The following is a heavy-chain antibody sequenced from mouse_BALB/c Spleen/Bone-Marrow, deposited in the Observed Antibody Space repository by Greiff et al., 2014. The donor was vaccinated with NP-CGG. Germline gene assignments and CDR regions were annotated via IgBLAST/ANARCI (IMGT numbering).Heavy chain of an antibody. CDR2: FYPGSGSI. V-gene: IGHV1-62-2*01. CDR1: GYTFTEYI. J-gene: IGHJ1*01. D-gene: IGHD2-10*02. CDR3: ARHESYGNYLYFDV. Sequence: VQLQQSGAGLVKPGASAKLSCKASGYTFTEYIIHWVKQRSGQGLEWIGWFYPGSGSIKYNEKFKDKATLTADKSSSTVYMELSRLTSEDSAVYSCARHESYGNYLYFDVWGAGTTVTVSS.